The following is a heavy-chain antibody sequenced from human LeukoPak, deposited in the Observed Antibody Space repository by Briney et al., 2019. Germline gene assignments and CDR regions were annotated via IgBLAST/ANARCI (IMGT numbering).Heavy chain of an antibody. V-gene: IGHV3-48*03. CDR1: GFTFSSYE. J-gene: IGHJ4*02. CDR3: ARTGYDILTGYYLAYFDY. Sequence: GGSLRLSCAASGFTFSSYEMNWVRQAPGKGLEWVSYISSSGSTIYYADSVKGRLTISRDNAKNSLYLQMNSLRAEDTAVYYCARTGYDILTGYYLAYFDYWGQGTLVTVSS. CDR2: ISSSGSTI. D-gene: IGHD3-9*01.